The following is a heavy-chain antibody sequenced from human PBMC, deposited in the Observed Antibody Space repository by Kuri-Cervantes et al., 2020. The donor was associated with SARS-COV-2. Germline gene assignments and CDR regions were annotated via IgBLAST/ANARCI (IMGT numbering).Heavy chain of an antibody. CDR1: GFTFSSYE. Sequence: ESLKISFAASGFTFSSYEMNWVRQPPGKGLEWIGEISDSGSTNYNPSLKGRVTISVDTSKHQLSLKLSSVTAADTAVYYCAGSPGGVFDCWGQGTLVTVSS. CDR2: ISDSGST. J-gene: IGHJ4*02. CDR3: AGSPGGVFDC. D-gene: IGHD3-16*01. V-gene: IGHV4-34*08.